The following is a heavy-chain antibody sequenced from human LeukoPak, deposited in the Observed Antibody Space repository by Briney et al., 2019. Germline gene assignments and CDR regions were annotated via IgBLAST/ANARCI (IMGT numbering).Heavy chain of an antibody. D-gene: IGHD4-11*01. J-gene: IGHJ4*02. V-gene: IGHV3-23*01. Sequence: PGGSLRLSCAASGFTFSGYAMSSVRQAPRRGRERGSAISGSGGSTYYADSVKGRFTISRDNSKNTLYLQMNSLRAEDTAVYYCAKYYSNYFDYWGQGTLVTVSS. CDR3: AKYYSNYFDY. CDR2: ISGSGGST. CDR1: GFTFSGYA.